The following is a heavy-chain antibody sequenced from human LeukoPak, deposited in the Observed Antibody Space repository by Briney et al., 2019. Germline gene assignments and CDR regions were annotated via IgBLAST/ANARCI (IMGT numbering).Heavy chain of an antibody. CDR2: INPNSGGT. Sequence: ASVKVSCKASGYTFTGYYMHWVRQAPGQGLEWMGRINPNSGGTNYAQKFQGRVTITRDTSISTAYMELSRLRSDDTAVYYGASAKYYDSSGYLAGCFDYWGQGTLVTVSS. J-gene: IGHJ4*02. V-gene: IGHV1-2*06. CDR3: ASAKYYDSSGYLAGCFDY. D-gene: IGHD3-22*01. CDR1: GYTFTGYY.